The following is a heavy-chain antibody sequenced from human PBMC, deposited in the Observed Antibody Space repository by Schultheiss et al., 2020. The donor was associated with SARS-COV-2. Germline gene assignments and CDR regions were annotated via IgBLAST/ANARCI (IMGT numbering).Heavy chain of an antibody. D-gene: IGHD2-2*01. CDR3: ARESRVVVVPAAIVGSYLLS. CDR1: GYTFTSYG. J-gene: IGHJ5*02. Sequence: ASVKVSCKASGYTFTSYGISWVRQAPGQGLEWMGWISAYNGNTNYAQKLQGRVTMTTDTSTSTAYMELRSLRSDDTAVYYCARESRVVVVPAAIVGSYLLSWGQGTLVTFSS. CDR2: ISAYNGNT. V-gene: IGHV1-18*01.